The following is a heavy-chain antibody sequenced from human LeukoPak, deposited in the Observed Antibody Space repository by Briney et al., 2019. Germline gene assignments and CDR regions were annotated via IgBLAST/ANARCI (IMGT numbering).Heavy chain of an antibody. CDR2: INKDGSEQ. CDR3: VRRRRDGHDSRDF. CDR1: GFTFTSYW. V-gene: IGHV3-7*01. D-gene: IGHD5-24*01. Sequence: GESLRLSCTASGFTFTSYWMTWVRQSPGKGLEWVANINKDGSEQNYVDSVKGRFTLSRDNAKNTLHLQLNSLRVEDTAVYYCVRRRRDGHDSRDFWGQGTLVTVSS. J-gene: IGHJ4*02.